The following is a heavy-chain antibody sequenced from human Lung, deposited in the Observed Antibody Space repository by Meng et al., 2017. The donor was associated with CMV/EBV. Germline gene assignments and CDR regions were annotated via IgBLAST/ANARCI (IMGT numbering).Heavy chain of an antibody. J-gene: IGHJ5*02. D-gene: IGHD6-19*01. CDR1: GYTFTGYY. CDR3: AREPLPASCIAVAGFSDP. V-gene: IGHV1-2*02. Sequence: ASVKVSCKASGYTFTGYYMHWVRQAPGQGLEWMGWINPRSGGTKSAQKFQGRVTMTRDTSISTANMELSRLRPDDTAVYYCAREPLPASCIAVAGFSDPWGQGXLVTVSS. CDR2: INPRSGGT.